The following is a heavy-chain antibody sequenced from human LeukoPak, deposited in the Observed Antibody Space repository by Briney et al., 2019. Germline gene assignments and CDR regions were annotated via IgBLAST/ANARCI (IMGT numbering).Heavy chain of an antibody. D-gene: IGHD2-8*01. J-gene: IGHJ4*02. CDR1: GFTFDDYG. V-gene: IGHV3-20*04. CDR2: INRNGGST. Sequence: GGSLRLSCAASGFTFDDYGMSWVRQPPRKGLEWVSGINRNGGSTDYADSVKGRFTISRDNAKNSHFLQMNSLRVEDTALYYCARGFRNGPFDCWGQGTPVTVSS. CDR3: ARGFRNGPFDC.